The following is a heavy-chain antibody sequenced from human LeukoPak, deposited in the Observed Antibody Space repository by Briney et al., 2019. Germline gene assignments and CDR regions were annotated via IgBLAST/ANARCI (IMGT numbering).Heavy chain of an antibody. CDR3: AIMHPYYDGSGYWVQ. CDR2: ISTSGGST. V-gene: IGHV3-23*01. D-gene: IGHD3-22*01. CDR1: GFTFSSYA. J-gene: IGHJ4*02. Sequence: GGSLRLSCAASGFTFSSYAMSWVRQAPGKGLEWVSGISTSGGSTSYADSVKGRFTISRDNPRNTLYMQMNSLRAEDTALYYCAIMHPYYDGSGYWVQWGQGTLVTVSS.